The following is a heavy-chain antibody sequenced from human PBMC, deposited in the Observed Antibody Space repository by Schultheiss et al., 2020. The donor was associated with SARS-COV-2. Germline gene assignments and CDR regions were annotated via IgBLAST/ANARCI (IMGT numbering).Heavy chain of an antibody. CDR3: ARVQKLMITFGGAKDYYGMDV. V-gene: IGHV4-31*03. Sequence: SETLSLTCTVSGGSISSGGYYWSWIRQHPGKGLEWIGYIYHSGSTYYNPSLKSRVTISVDTSKNQFSLKLSSVTAADTAVYYCARVQKLMITFGGAKDYYGMDVWGQGTTVTVSS. J-gene: IGHJ6*02. CDR1: GGSISSGGYY. CDR2: IYHSGST. D-gene: IGHD3-16*01.